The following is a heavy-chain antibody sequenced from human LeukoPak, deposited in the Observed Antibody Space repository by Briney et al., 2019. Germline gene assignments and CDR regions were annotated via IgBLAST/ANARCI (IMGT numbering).Heavy chain of an antibody. J-gene: IGHJ4*02. CDR2: IKPDGSGK. CDR3: ARSEAGGTY. Sequence: PGGSLRLSCAASGFTFGNYWMCWVRQAPGKGLEWVANIKPDGSGKFYVDSLKGRFTISRDNAKNSLYLQMNSLRAEDTAVYYCARSEAGGTYWGQGTLVTVSS. D-gene: IGHD3-16*01. CDR1: GFTFGNYW. V-gene: IGHV3-7*01.